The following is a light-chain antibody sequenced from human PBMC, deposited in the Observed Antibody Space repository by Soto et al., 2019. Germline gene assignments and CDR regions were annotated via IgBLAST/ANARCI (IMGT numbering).Light chain of an antibody. CDR1: QSISSW. J-gene: IGKJ1*01. CDR2: DAS. CDR3: QQYNSYSGT. Sequence: DIQMTQSPSTLSASVGDRVTITCRASQSISSWLAWYQQKPGKAPKLLIYDASSLESGVPSRISGSGSGTDFPLTISSLQPDDFASYYCQQYNSYSGTFGQGTKVEIK. V-gene: IGKV1-5*01.